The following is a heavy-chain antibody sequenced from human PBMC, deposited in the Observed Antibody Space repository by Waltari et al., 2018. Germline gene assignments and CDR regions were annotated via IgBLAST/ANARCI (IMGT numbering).Heavy chain of an antibody. D-gene: IGHD3-9*01. V-gene: IGHV2-5*02. J-gene: IGHJ4*02. CDR1: GFSFSTSGVG. CDR3: AHRPSHYDIFSGYYNYFDY. Sequence: ITLKESGPTLVKPTQTLTLTCAFSGFSFSTSGVGVGWIRQPPGKALEWLAFVYWDGSQRYSPSLKGRLTITKDTSEDQVVLTMTNMDPVDTATYFCAHRPSHYDIFSGYYNYFDYWGQGILVTVSS. CDR2: VYWDGSQ.